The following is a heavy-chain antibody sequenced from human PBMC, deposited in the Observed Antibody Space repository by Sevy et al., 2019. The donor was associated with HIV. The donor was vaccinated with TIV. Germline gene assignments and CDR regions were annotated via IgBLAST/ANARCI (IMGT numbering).Heavy chain of an antibody. D-gene: IGHD2-21*01. CDR3: ARMNYCASASGSWFDP. CDR2: MYYSGIT. V-gene: IGHV4-59*01. J-gene: IGHJ5*02. Sequence: SETLSLTCTVSGGSISSNYWSWILQPPGKGLEWIAYMYYSGITNYSPSLKSRLTISIDTSKNHFSLKLRSVTAADTAVYYCARMNYCASASGSWFDPWGQGTLVTVSS. CDR1: GGSISSNY.